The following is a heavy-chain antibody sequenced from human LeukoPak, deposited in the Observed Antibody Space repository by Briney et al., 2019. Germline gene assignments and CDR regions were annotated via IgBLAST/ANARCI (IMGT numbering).Heavy chain of an antibody. V-gene: IGHV1-46*01. Sequence: ASVKVSCKASGYSFTSNYIHWVRQAPGQGLEWMGMIYPRDGSTSYAQKFQGRVTVTRDTSTSTVHMELSGLRSEDTAVYYCARSPTNYGDEIDYWGQGTLVTVSS. CDR1: GYSFTSNY. D-gene: IGHD4-17*01. CDR2: IYPRDGST. J-gene: IGHJ4*02. CDR3: ARSPTNYGDEIDY.